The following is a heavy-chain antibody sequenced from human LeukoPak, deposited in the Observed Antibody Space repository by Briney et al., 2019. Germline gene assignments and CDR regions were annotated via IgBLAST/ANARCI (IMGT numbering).Heavy chain of an antibody. V-gene: IGHV3-7*01. CDR1: GFTFSSYW. CDR3: YCSGGSCDY. D-gene: IGHD2-15*01. J-gene: IGHJ4*02. CDR2: INHNGNVN. Sequence: GGSLRLSCAASGFTFSSYWMNWARQAPGKGLEWVASINHNGNVNYYVDSVKGRFTISRDNAKNSLYLQMNSLRAEDTAVYYCYCSGGSCDYWGQGTLVTVSS.